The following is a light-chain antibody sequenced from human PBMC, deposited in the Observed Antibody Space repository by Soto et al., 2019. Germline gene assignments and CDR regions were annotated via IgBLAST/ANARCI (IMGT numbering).Light chain of an antibody. J-gene: IGKJ2*01. CDR3: QQGHNWPLT. CDR1: QSINSE. Sequence: EIVMTQSPATLSLSPGERAALSCRASQSINSELAWYQQKPGQPPRLLIYGASTRATGVRARFTGSESGSEFTLTISGLQSEDFAVYYCQQGHNWPLTFGQGTRLEI. V-gene: IGKV3-15*01. CDR2: GAS.